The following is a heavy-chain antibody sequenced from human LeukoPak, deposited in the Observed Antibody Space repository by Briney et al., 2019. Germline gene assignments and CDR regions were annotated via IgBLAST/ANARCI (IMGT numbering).Heavy chain of an antibody. J-gene: IGHJ4*02. CDR1: GGTFISYA. V-gene: IGHV1-69*13. D-gene: IGHD5-18*01. Sequence: ASVTVSFKASGGTFISYAISWVRQAPGQGLEWMGGIIPIFGTANYAQKFQGRVTITADESTSTAYMELSSLRSEDTAVYYCAADPGYSYGSGTDYWGQGTLVTVSS. CDR3: AADPGYSYGSGTDY. CDR2: IIPIFGTA.